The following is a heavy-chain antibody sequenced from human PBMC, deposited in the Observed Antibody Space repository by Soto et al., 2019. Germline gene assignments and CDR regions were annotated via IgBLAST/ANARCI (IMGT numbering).Heavy chain of an antibody. CDR1: GFIVSSNY. J-gene: IGHJ5*02. Sequence: EVQLVESGGGLVQPGGSLRLSCAASGFIVSSNYMSWVRQAPGKGLEWVSVIYSGGSTYYADSVKGRFTISRDNSKNTLYLQMNSLRAEDTAVYYCARDPGYGSVTSFDPWGQGTLVIVSS. CDR3: ARDPGYGSVTSFDP. V-gene: IGHV3-66*01. D-gene: IGHD3-10*01. CDR2: IYSGGST.